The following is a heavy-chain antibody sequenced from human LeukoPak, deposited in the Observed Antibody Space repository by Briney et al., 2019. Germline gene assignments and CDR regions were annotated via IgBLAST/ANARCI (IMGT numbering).Heavy chain of an antibody. V-gene: IGHV4-59*01. J-gene: IGHJ2*01. CDR3: ARRSHGDWFYFDL. CDR1: GGSISGYY. D-gene: IGHD3/OR15-3a*01. Sequence: SETLSLTCTVSGGSISGYYWNWIRQPPGKGLEWIGYIYYSGSTNYNPSLKSPVTISLEMSKNQFSLKLSSVTAADTAVYYCARRSHGDWFYFDLWGRGALVTVSS. CDR2: IYYSGST.